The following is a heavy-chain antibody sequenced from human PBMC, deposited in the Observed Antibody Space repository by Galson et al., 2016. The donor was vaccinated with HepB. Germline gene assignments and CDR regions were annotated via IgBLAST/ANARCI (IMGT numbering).Heavy chain of an antibody. V-gene: IGHV3-7*01. CDR2: ISEDGSEK. Sequence: SLRLSCAASGFTTSSYWMTWVRQAPGKGLEWVANISEDGSEKNYVDSVKGRFFISSDNAKKSLFLQMNSLGVEDTALYYCEAYCGAGSCHEIEYWGHGTLVTVSS. D-gene: IGHD2-21*01. J-gene: IGHJ4*01. CDR1: GFTTSSYW. CDR3: EAYCGAGSCHEIEY.